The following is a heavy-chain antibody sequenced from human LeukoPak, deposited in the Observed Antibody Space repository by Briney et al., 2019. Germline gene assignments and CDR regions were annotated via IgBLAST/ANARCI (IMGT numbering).Heavy chain of an antibody. CDR2: VNHSGGT. Sequence: SETPSLTCAVYGGSFSDYSWSWIRQPPGKGLEWIGEVNHSGGTNNNPSLMSRVVMSVDTPKNQFSLKVSSVTAADTAVYYCARVGYSYSINDWSRTGLGAHPTKYHYYMDVWGKGTTVTVSS. J-gene: IGHJ6*03. D-gene: IGHD5-18*01. V-gene: IGHV4-34*01. CDR1: GGSFSDYS. CDR3: ARVGYSYSINDWSRTGLGAHPTKYHYYMDV.